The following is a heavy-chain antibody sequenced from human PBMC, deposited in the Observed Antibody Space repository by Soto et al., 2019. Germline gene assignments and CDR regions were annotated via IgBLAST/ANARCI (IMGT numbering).Heavy chain of an antibody. CDR2: INPNDGNT. Sequence: ASVKVSCKASGYTFTSYYMHWVRQAPGQGLEWMGIINPNDGNTSYAQKLQGRVTMTTDTSTSTAYMELRSLRSDDTAVYYCARELQVGATSLGYFDYWGQGTLVTVSS. J-gene: IGHJ4*02. D-gene: IGHD1-26*01. CDR3: ARELQVGATSLGYFDY. V-gene: IGHV1-46*01. CDR1: GYTFTSYY.